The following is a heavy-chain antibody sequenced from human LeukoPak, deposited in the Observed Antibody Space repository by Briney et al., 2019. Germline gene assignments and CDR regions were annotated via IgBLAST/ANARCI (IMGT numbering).Heavy chain of an antibody. CDR3: ARGYSSGWTDYYYGMDV. D-gene: IGHD6-19*01. J-gene: IGHJ6*04. CDR2: IIPIFGTA. Sequence: ASVKVSCKASGGTFSIYAISWVRQAPGQGLEWMGGIIPIFGTANYAQKFQGRVTITADKSTSTAYMELSSLRSEDTAVYYCARGYSSGWTDYYYGMDVWGKGTTVSVSS. CDR1: GGTFSIYA. V-gene: IGHV1-69*06.